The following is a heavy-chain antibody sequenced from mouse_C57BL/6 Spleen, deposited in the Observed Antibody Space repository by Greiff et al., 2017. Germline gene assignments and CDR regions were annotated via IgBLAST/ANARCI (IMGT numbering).Heavy chain of an antibody. D-gene: IGHD2-4*01. J-gene: IGHJ3*01. Sequence: VQLQQSGPELVKPGASVKISCKASGYTFTDYYMNWVKQSHGKSLEWIGDINPNNGGTSYNQKFKGKATLTVDTSSSTAYMELRSLTSEDSAVYYCARVSDYDWFAYWGQGTLVTVSA. CDR3: ARVSDYDWFAY. CDR2: INPNNGGT. V-gene: IGHV1-26*01. CDR1: GYTFTDYY.